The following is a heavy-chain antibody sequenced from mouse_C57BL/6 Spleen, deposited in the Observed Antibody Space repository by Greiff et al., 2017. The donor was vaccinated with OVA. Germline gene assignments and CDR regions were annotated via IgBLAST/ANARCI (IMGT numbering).Heavy chain of an antibody. D-gene: IGHD4-1*01. V-gene: IGHV1-61*01. CDR2: IYPSDSET. J-gene: IGHJ1*03. CDR1: GYTFTSYW. CDR3: ARKTGTGYFDV. Sequence: QVQLKQPGAELVRPGSSVKLSCKASGYTFTSYWMDWVKQRPGQGLEWIGNIYPSDSETHYNQKFKDKATLTVDKSSSTAYMQLSSLTSEDSAVYYCARKTGTGYFDVWGTGTTVTVSS.